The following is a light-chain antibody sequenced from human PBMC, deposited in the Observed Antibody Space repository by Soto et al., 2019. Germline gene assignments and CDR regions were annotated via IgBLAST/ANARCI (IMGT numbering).Light chain of an antibody. V-gene: IGKV3-20*01. CDR2: AAS. Sequence: EIVLTQSPGTLSLSPGGRATLSCRASQSVSSKVAWYQQKPGQAPKLLISAASSRATGIPDRFSGSGSGTDFTLTISRLEPEDFAVYYCQQYGSSPRTFGQGTKV. CDR1: QSVSSK. CDR3: QQYGSSPRT. J-gene: IGKJ1*01.